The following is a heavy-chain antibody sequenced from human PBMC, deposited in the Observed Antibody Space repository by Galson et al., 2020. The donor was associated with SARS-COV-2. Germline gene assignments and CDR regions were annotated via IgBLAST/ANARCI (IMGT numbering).Heavy chain of an antibody. J-gene: IGHJ2*01. CDR2: ISAYNGNT. CDR1: GYTFTSYG. CDR3: ARISRADSSSWYGWYFDL. Sequence: ASVKVSCKASGYTFTSYGISWVRQAPGQGLEWMGWISAYNGNTNYAQKLQGRVTMTTDTSTSTAYMELRSLRSDDTAVYYCARISRADSSSWYGWYFDLWGRGTLVTVSS. D-gene: IGHD6-13*01. V-gene: IGHV1-18*01.